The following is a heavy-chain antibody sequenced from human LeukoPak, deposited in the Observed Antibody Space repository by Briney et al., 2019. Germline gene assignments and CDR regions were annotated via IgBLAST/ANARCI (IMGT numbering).Heavy chain of an antibody. J-gene: IGHJ4*02. Sequence: GASVKVSCKASGYTFTSYYMHWVRQAPGQGLEWMGWINPNSGGTNYAQKFQGRVTMTRDTSISTAYMELSRLRSDDTAVYYCARDRSNYDFWSGSFDYWGQGTLVTVSS. CDR3: ARDRSNYDFWSGSFDY. V-gene: IGHV1-2*02. CDR1: GYTFTSYY. D-gene: IGHD3-3*01. CDR2: INPNSGGT.